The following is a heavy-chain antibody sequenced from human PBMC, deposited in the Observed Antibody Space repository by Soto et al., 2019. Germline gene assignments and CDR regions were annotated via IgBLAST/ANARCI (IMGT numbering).Heavy chain of an antibody. CDR2: IYTSGST. CDR1: GDSMTKYY. D-gene: IGHD6-25*01. CDR3: ARTIGAAYYFDF. Sequence: QVQLQESGPGLVKSSETLSLICNVSGDSMTKYYWSWIRQPAGKGLEWIGRIYTSGSTNYNPSLKSRVTMSIDTSNNHFSLNLKSVTAADTAVYYCARTIGAAYYFDFWGQGALVTVSS. V-gene: IGHV4-4*07. J-gene: IGHJ4*02.